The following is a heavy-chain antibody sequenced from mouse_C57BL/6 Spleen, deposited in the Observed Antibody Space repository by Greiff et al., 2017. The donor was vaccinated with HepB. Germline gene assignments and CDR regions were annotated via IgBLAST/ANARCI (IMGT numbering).Heavy chain of an antibody. CDR1: GYTFTDYE. D-gene: IGHD1-1*01. V-gene: IGHV1-15*01. J-gene: IGHJ3*01. CDR2: IDPETGGT. Sequence: QVHVKQSGAELVRPGASVTLSCKASGYTFTDYEMHWVKQTPVHGLEWIGAIDPETGGTAYNQKFKGKAILTADKSSTTAYMELRSLTSEGSAVYYCTATVVSPFAYWGQVTLVTVSA. CDR3: TATVVSPFAY.